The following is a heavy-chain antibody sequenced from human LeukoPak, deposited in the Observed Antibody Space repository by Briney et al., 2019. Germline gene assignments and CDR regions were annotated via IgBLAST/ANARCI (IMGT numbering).Heavy chain of an antibody. CDR1: GFTFSNYA. CDR3: AKDISGSWTDKYFDY. CDR2: ISASAGTT. J-gene: IGHJ4*02. Sequence: ETGGSLRLSCAASGFTFSNYAMSWVRQAPGKGLEWVSAISASAGTTYYADSVKGRFTISRDNSKNTLYLQMNSLRAEDTALYSCAKDISGSWTDKYFDYWGQGTLVTVSS. V-gene: IGHV3-23*01. D-gene: IGHD1-26*01.